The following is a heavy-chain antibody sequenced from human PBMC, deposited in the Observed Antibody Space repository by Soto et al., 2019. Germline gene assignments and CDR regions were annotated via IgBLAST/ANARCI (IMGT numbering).Heavy chain of an antibody. D-gene: IGHD1-1*01. V-gene: IGHV3-23*01. J-gene: IGHJ6*02. CDR3: AKDGGTSRGWYYYYGMDV. Sequence: EVQLLESGGGLVQPGGSLRLSCAASGFTFSSYAMSWVRQAPGKGLEWVSAISGSGGSTYYADSVKGRFTISRDNSKNTLYLQMNGLRAEDTAVYYCAKDGGTSRGWYYYYGMDVWGQGTTVTVSS. CDR1: GFTFSSYA. CDR2: ISGSGGST.